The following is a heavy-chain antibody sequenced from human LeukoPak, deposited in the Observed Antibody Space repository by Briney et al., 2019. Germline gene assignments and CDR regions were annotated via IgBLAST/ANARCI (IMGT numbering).Heavy chain of an antibody. CDR2: ISSSSSYI. D-gene: IGHD2-15*01. J-gene: IGHJ4*02. CDR3: AKVLDSLYYFDY. CDR1: GFTFSSYS. V-gene: IGHV3-21*01. Sequence: GGSLRLSCAASGFTFSSYSMNWVRQAPGKGLEWVSSISSSSSYIYYADSVKGRFTISRDNAKNSLYLQMNSLRAEDTAVYYCAKVLDSLYYFDYWGQGTLVTVSS.